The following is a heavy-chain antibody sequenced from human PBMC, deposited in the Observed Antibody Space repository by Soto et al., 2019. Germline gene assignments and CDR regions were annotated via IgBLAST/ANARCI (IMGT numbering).Heavy chain of an antibody. Sequence: QPGGSLRLSCAASGFTFSSYAMSWVRQAPGKGLEWVSAISGSGGSTYYAGSVKGRFTISRDNSKNTLYLQMNSLRAEDTAVYYCAKDSRPVARFTTLYSGYDYGYWGQGTLVTVSS. V-gene: IGHV3-23*01. CDR1: GFTFSSYA. CDR2: ISGSGGST. CDR3: AKDSRPVARFTTLYSGYDYGY. J-gene: IGHJ4*02. D-gene: IGHD5-12*01.